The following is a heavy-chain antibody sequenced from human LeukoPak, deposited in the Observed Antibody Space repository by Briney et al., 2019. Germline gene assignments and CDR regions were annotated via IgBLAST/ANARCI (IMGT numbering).Heavy chain of an antibody. CDR2: INPSGGST. Sequence: ASVKVSCKASGYTFTSHYMHWVRQAPGQGLEWMGIINPSGGSTSYAQKFQGRVTMTRDTSTSTVYMELSSLRSEDTAVYYCAREVPIQNWFDPWGQGTLVTVSS. V-gene: IGHV1-46*01. CDR1: GYTFTSHY. J-gene: IGHJ5*02. CDR3: AREVPIQNWFDP. D-gene: IGHD2-2*02.